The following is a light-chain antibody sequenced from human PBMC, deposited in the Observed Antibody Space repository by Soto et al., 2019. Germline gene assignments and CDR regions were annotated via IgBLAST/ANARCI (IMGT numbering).Light chain of an antibody. J-gene: IGLJ2*01. V-gene: IGLV2-8*01. CDR2: ELT. CDR1: ISDIGGYDY. CDR3: SSYAGSNNVI. Sequence: QSALTQPPSASGSPGQSVTISCTGTISDIGGYDYVSWFQHHPGRAPKLMIYELTKRPSGVPDRFSGSRSGNTASLTVSGLQAEDEADYYCSSYAGSNNVIFGGGTKLTVL.